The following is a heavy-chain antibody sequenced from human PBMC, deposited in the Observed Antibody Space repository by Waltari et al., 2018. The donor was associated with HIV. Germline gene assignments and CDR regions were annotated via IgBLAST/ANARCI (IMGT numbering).Heavy chain of an antibody. Sequence: QVQLVQSGSELKKPGASVKVSCKASGYTFTSYAMNWVRQAPGQGLEWMGWTNSNTWNPTYAQGFTVRFVFSVHTSVSTAYLQISSLKAEDTAVYYCAARGQSSSWYEDYWGQGTLVTVSS. J-gene: IGHJ4*02. CDR3: AARGQSSSWYEDY. CDR1: GYTFTSYA. CDR2: TNSNTWNP. D-gene: IGHD6-13*01. V-gene: IGHV7-4-1*02.